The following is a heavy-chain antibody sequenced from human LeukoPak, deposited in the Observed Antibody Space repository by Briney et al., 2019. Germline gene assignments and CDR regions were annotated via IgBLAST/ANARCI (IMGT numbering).Heavy chain of an antibody. Sequence: GSLKIFRKGSGYSLTSYWIGLVRQVPGKSLELMGIIYPGDSDTRYSPSFQGQVTISVDKSISTAYLQWSSLKASDTAMYYCARLPSVRGVDRYFDYWGQGTLVTVSS. CDR3: ARLPSVRGVDRYFDY. V-gene: IGHV5-51*01. D-gene: IGHD3-10*01. CDR2: IYPGDSDT. J-gene: IGHJ4*02. CDR1: GYSLTSYW.